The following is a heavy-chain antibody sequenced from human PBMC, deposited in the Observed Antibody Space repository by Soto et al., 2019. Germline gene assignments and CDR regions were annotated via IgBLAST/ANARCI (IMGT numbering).Heavy chain of an antibody. CDR3: AKSDYYDSSGYYDY. CDR1: GFTFSSYA. CDR2: ISGSGGST. Sequence: LRLSCAASGFTFSSYAMSWVRQAPGKGLEWVSAISGSGGSTYYADSVKGRFTISRDNSKNTLYLQMNSLRAEDTAVYYCAKSDYYDSSGYYDYWGQGTLVTVSS. V-gene: IGHV3-23*01. D-gene: IGHD3-22*01. J-gene: IGHJ4*02.